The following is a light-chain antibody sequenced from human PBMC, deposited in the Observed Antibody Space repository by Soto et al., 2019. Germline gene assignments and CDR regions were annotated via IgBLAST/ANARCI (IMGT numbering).Light chain of an antibody. V-gene: IGLV1-44*01. CDR1: SSNIGGNT. CDR3: AAWDDSLNGVL. CDR2: TNN. Sequence: QSVLTQPPSASGAPGQRVAISCSGSSSNIGGNTVNWYQHLPGTAHKLLIYTNNQRPSGVPDRFSGSKSGTSASLAISGLLSEDEADYYCAAWDDSLNGVLFGGGTKVTVL. J-gene: IGLJ3*02.